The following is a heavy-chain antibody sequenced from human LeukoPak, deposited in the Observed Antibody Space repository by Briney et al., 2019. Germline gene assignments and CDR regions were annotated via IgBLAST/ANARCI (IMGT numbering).Heavy chain of an antibody. D-gene: IGHD3-22*01. V-gene: IGHV1-8*02. J-gene: IGHJ4*02. CDR3: ARGGRYYDSSGYYYVWNY. CDR2: MNPNSGNT. Sequence: RASVKVSCKASGYTFTSYYMHWVRQATGQGLEWMGWMNPNSGNTGYAQKFQGRVTMTRNTSISTAYMELSSLRSEDTAVYYCARGGRYYDSSGYYYVWNYWGQGTLVTVSS. CDR1: GYTFTSYY.